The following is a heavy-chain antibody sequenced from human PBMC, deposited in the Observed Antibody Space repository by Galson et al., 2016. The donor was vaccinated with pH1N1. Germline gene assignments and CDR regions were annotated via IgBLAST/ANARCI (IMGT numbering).Heavy chain of an antibody. V-gene: IGHV1-2*02. CDR3: ARGSGYSGYDPEYYFDY. Sequence: SVKVSCKTSGYTFTGYYMHWVRQAPGQGLEWMGWINPNSGGRSYAQKFQGRVTVTRDTSISTAYMELSRLRSDDTAVYSCARGSGYSGYDPEYYFDYWGQGTLVTVSS. CDR2: INPNSGGR. CDR1: GYTFTGYY. D-gene: IGHD5-12*01. J-gene: IGHJ4*02.